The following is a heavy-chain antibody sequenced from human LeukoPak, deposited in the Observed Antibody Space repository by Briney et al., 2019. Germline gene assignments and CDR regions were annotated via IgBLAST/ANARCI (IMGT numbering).Heavy chain of an antibody. CDR2: ISSSSSYI. D-gene: IGHD2-8*01. CDR3: AKGYCVNDKCSNYDY. Sequence: GGSLRLSCAASGFTFKTYTMHWVRQAPGMGLEWVSSISSSSSYIFYADSVKGRFTISRDNSKDTVYLQMNSLRAEDTAVYYCAKGYCVNDKCSNYDYWGQGTLVTVSS. V-gene: IGHV3-21*04. CDR1: GFTFKTYT. J-gene: IGHJ4*02.